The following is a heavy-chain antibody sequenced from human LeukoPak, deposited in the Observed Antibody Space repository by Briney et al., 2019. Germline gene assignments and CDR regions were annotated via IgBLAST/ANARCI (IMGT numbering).Heavy chain of an antibody. Sequence: SGPTLVEPTQTLTLTCTFSGFSLTSTAVGVAWLRPPPEKPLVLLALIYWDDDKRYSPSLKSRLTITKDTSKNQVVLTMTNMDPVDTATYYCALTLYSYGLHADYWGQGTLVTVSS. V-gene: IGHV2-5*02. D-gene: IGHD5-18*01. J-gene: IGHJ4*02. CDR1: GFSLTSTAVG. CDR3: ALTLYSYGLHADY. CDR2: IYWDDDK.